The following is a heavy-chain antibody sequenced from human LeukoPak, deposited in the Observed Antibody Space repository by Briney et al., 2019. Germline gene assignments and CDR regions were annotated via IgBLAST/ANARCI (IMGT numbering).Heavy chain of an antibody. CDR1: GFIFSSYA. V-gene: IGHV3-30*04. J-gene: IGHJ4*02. CDR2: ISYDGSDQ. Sequence: GGSLRLSCAASGFIFSSYAMHWVRQAPGKGLEWVALISYDGSDQYYADSVKGRFTISRDNSKNTLYLQMNSLRAEDTAVYYCARSFSGSYPNFDSWGQGALVTVSS. CDR3: ARSFSGSYPNFDS. D-gene: IGHD1-26*01.